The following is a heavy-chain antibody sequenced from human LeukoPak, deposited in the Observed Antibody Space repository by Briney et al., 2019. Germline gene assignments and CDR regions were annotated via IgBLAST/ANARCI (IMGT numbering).Heavy chain of an antibody. CDR3: ARDRATRSLYFDY. CDR1: GGTFSSYA. J-gene: IGHJ4*02. V-gene: IGHV1-69*04. CDR2: IIPIFGIA. Sequence: EASVKVSCKASGGTFSSYAISWVRQAPGQGLEWMGRIIPIFGIANYAQKLQGRVTITADKSTSTAYMELSSLRSEDTAVYYCARDRATRSLYFDYWGQGTLVTVSS. D-gene: IGHD4-17*01.